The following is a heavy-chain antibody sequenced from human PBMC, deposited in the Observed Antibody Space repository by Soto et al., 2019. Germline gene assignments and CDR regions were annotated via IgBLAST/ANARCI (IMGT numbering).Heavy chain of an antibody. J-gene: IGHJ5*02. CDR3: ARGKWPEGNWFDP. Sequence: VKVSCKASGYTFTSYDINWVRQATGQGLEWMGWMNPNSGNTGYAQKFQGRVTMTRNTSISTAYTELSSLRSEDTAVYYCARGKWPEGNWFDPWGQGTLVTVSS. V-gene: IGHV1-8*01. D-gene: IGHD5-12*01. CDR1: GYTFTSYD. CDR2: MNPNSGNT.